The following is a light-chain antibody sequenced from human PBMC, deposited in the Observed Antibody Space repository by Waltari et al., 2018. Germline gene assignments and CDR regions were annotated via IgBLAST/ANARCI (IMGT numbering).Light chain of an antibody. J-gene: IGLJ3*02. CDR1: SSDVGSYNL. Sequence: QSALTQPASVSGSPGQSITISCTGTSSDVGSYNLVSWHQQHPGKAPKLMIYEVSKRPSGVFIRFSGSKSGNTASLTISGLQAEDEADYYCCSYAGSTTWVFGGGTKLTVL. CDR3: CSYAGSTTWV. V-gene: IGLV2-23*02. CDR2: EVS.